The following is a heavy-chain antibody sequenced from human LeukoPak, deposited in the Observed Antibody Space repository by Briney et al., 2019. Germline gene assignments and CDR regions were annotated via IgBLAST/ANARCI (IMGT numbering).Heavy chain of an antibody. J-gene: IGHJ3*02. V-gene: IGHV3-48*03. D-gene: IGHD3-22*01. CDR3: ARDPGASYYDNNGYYNAFDM. CDR2: ISPSGSTK. CDR1: GFTFGDYA. Sequence: GGSLRLSCTASGFTFGDYAMSWVRQAPGKGLEWVSYISPSGSTKHYADSVKGRFTISRDNAKKSVYLQMNSLRAEDTAVYYCARDPGASYYDNNGYYNAFDMWGQGTMVAVSS.